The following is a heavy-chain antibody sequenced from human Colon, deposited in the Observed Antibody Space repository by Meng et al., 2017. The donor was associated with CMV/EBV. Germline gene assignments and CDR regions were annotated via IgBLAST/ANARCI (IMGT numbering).Heavy chain of an antibody. J-gene: IGHJ4*02. Sequence: SETLSLTCTVSGGSISGYYWSWIRQPPGKGLEWIGYIYYTGSDNYNPSLKTRVTISVDTSKNQFSLRLSSVTAADTAVYYCARVGDSAYKDWGQGTLVTVSS. V-gene: IGHV4-59*01. CDR1: GGSISGYY. D-gene: IGHD1-14*01. CDR3: ARVGDSAYKD. CDR2: IYYTGSD.